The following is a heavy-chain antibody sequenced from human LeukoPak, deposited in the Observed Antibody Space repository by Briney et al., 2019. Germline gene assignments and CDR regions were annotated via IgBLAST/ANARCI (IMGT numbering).Heavy chain of an antibody. CDR3: AKGVAVASPYYFDY. J-gene: IGHJ4*02. D-gene: IGHD6-19*01. CDR2: ISGSGSST. CDR1: GFTFSSYA. V-gene: IGHV3-23*01. Sequence: RTGGSLRLSCAASGFTFSSYAMSWVRQAPGKGLEWVSPISGSGSSTYYADSVKGRFTISRDNSKNTLYLQMNSLRAEDTAVYYCAKGVAVASPYYFDYWGQGTLVTVSS.